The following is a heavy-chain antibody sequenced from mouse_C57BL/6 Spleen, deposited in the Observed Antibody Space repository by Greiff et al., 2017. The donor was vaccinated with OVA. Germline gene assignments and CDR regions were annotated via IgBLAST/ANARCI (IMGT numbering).Heavy chain of an antibody. CDR2: IYPGDGDT. Sequence: VQLQQSGPELVKPGASVKISCKASGYAFSSSWMNWVKQRPGKGLEWIGRIYPGDGDTNYNGKFKGKATLTADKSSSTAYMQLSSLTSEDSAVYFWTSLYYGSRGGYFDVWGTGTTVTVSS. CDR1: GYAFSSSW. V-gene: IGHV1-82*01. J-gene: IGHJ1*03. D-gene: IGHD1-1*01. CDR3: TSLYYGSRGGYFDV.